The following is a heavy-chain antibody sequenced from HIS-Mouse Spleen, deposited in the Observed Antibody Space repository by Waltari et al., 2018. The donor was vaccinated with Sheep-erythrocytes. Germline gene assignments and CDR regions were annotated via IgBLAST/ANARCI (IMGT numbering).Heavy chain of an antibody. Sequence: EVQLVESVGGLVQPGGSLRLSCAASGCTFSSHWMHWVRQAPGKGLVWVSRINRDGSSTSYADSVKGRFTISRDNAKNTLHLQMNSLRAEDTAVYYCARALSFDYWGQGTLVTVSS. CDR1: GCTFSSHW. CDR3: ARALSFDY. D-gene: IGHD3-10*01. V-gene: IGHV3-74*01. J-gene: IGHJ4*02. CDR2: INRDGSST.